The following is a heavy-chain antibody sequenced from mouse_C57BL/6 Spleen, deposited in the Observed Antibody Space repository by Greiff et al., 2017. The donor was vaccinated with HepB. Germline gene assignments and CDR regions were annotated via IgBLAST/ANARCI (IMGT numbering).Heavy chain of an antibody. V-gene: IGHV1-39*01. CDR1: GYSFTDYN. D-gene: IGHD2-5*01. CDR2: INPNHGTT. J-gene: IGHJ4*01. Sequence: EVQLQQSGPELVKPGASVKISCKASGYSFTDYNMNWVKQSNGKSLEWIGVINPNHGTTSYNQKFKGKATFTVDQSSSTAYMQLNSLTSADSAVYYCSLYSNYGGYAMDYWGQGTSVTVSS. CDR3: SLYSNYGGYAMDY.